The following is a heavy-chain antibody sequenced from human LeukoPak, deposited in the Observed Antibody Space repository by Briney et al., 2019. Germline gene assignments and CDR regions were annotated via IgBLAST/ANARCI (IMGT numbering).Heavy chain of an antibody. V-gene: IGHV3-23*01. J-gene: IGHJ3*02. CDR1: GFTFSSNA. D-gene: IGHD3-16*01. CDR3: AKDPFGFDAFDM. CDR2: ISAGGVST. Sequence: GGSLRLSCAASGFTFSSNAMSWARQAPGKGLEWVSTISAGGVSTYYADSVKGRFTISRDISKYTLYLQMNSLRAVDTAVYYCAKDPFGFDAFDMWGQGTMVTVSS.